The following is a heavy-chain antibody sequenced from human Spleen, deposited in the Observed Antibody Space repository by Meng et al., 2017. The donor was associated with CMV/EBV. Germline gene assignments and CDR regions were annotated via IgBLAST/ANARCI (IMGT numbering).Heavy chain of an antibody. J-gene: IGHJ6*02. Sequence: GESLKISCEGSGFTFSTYAINWVRQAPGKGLEWISAISGNGRITYFADSVKGRFTISRDNSKNTVFLQMSGLRAEDTAVYYCARTFRTTLFGVVIFDGLDVWGQGTTVTVSS. CDR2: ISGNGRIT. D-gene: IGHD3-3*01. CDR3: ARTFRTTLFGVVIFDGLDV. CDR1: GFTFSTYA. V-gene: IGHV3-23*01.